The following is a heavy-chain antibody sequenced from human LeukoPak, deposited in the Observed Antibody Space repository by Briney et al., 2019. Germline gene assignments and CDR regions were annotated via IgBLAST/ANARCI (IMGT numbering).Heavy chain of an antibody. CDR2: ISSSSSYI. Sequence: GGSLRLSCAASEFTFSSYGMTWVRQAPGKGLEWVSSISSSSSYIYYADSVKGRFTISRDNAKNSLYLQMNSLRAEDTAMYYCARDRGAYYYDSSGYYDFDYWGQGTLVTVSS. J-gene: IGHJ4*02. CDR1: EFTFSSYG. D-gene: IGHD3-22*01. CDR3: ARDRGAYYYDSSGYYDFDY. V-gene: IGHV3-21*01.